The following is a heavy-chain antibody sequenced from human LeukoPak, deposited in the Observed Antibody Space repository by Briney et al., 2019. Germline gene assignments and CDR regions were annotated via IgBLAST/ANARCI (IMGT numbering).Heavy chain of an antibody. CDR1: GYTFTDYY. D-gene: IGHD1-26*01. V-gene: IGHV1-2*02. CDR3: ARRRDSGSLQHFDY. Sequence: ASVKVSCKVSGYTFTDYYMHWVRQAPGQGLEWMGYINPYSGGTNYAQKFQGRVTMTRDTSISTAYMELSRLRSDDTAVYYCARRRDSGSLQHFDYWGQGTLVTVSS. J-gene: IGHJ4*02. CDR2: INPYSGGT.